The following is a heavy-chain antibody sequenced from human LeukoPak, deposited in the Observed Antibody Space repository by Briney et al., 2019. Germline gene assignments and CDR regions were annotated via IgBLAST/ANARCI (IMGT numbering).Heavy chain of an antibody. CDR1: GYSFTSYW. D-gene: IGHD1-26*01. CDR3: ARPAWGSYSTAFDI. CDR2: IYSGDSDT. J-gene: IGHJ3*02. Sequence: GESLKISCKGSGYSFTSYWIGWVRQMPGEGLEWMGIIYSGDSDTRYSPSFQGHVTISADNSISTAYLQWSSVKASDTAMYYCARPAWGSYSTAFDIWGQGTMVTVSS. V-gene: IGHV5-51*01.